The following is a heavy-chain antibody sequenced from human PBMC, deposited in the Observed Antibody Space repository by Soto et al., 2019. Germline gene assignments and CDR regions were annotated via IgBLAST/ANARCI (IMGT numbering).Heavy chain of an antibody. CDR3: ARGDCSSTSCYGDYIDY. CDR2: IWYGGGDK. D-gene: IGHD2-2*01. CDR1: GFTFSSYG. J-gene: IGHJ4*02. V-gene: IGHV3-33*01. Sequence: SGGSLRLSCAASGFTFSSYGMHWVRQAPGKGLEWVAVIWYGGGDKYYADSVKGRFTISRDNSKNTLFLQMSSLRAEDTAVYYCARGDCSSTSCYGDYIDYWGQGTLVTVSS.